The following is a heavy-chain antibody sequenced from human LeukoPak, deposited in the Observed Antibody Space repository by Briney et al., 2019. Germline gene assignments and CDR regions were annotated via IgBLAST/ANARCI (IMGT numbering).Heavy chain of an antibody. CDR3: AREGYVGYYDSSDYSY. D-gene: IGHD3-22*01. CDR1: GYTFTSYG. CDR2: ISAYNGNT. Sequence: VASVKVSCKASGYTFTSYGISWVRQAPGQGLEWMGWISAYNGNTNYAQKFQGRVTMTTDTSTSTAYMELRSLRSDDTAVYYCAREGYVGYYDSSDYSYWGQGTLVTVSS. J-gene: IGHJ4*02. V-gene: IGHV1-18*01.